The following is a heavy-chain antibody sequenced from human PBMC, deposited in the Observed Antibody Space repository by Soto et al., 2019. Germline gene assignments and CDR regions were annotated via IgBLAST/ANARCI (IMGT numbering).Heavy chain of an antibody. CDR3: ARDLLRYFDKNHYYGMDV. J-gene: IGHJ6*02. CDR2: INPNSGGT. CDR1: GYTFTGYY. V-gene: IGHV1-2*04. D-gene: IGHD3-9*01. Sequence: GASVKVSCKASGYTFTGYYMHWVRQAPGQGLEWMGWINPNSGGTNYAQKFQGWVTMTRDTSISTAYMELSRLRSDDTAVYYCARDLLRYFDKNHYYGMDVWRQGTTVTVSS.